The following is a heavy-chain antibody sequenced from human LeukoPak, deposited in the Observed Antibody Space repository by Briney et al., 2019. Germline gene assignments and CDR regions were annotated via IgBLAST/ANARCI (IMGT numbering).Heavy chain of an antibody. CDR2: IYYSGST. Sequence: PSQTLSLTCTVSGGSISSGDYYWSWIRQPPGKSLEWIGYIYYSGSTYYNPSLKSRVTISVDTSKNQFSLKLSSVTAADTAVYYCARDWSGYYHDAFDIWGQGTMVTVSS. CDR3: ARDWSGYYHDAFDI. CDR1: GGSISSGDYY. D-gene: IGHD3-3*01. J-gene: IGHJ3*02. V-gene: IGHV4-30-4*08.